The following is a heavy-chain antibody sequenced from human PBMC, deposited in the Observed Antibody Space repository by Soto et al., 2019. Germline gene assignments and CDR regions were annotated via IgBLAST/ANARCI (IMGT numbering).Heavy chain of an antibody. V-gene: IGHV3-30-3*01. Sequence: GGSLRLSCAASGFTFSSYAMHWVRQAPGKGLEWVAVISYDGSNKYYADSVKGRFTISRDNSKNTLYLQMNSLRAEDTAVYYCARAKAGYYDFWSGYYIWGQGTLVTVSS. J-gene: IGHJ4*02. CDR1: GFTFSSYA. D-gene: IGHD3-3*01. CDR3: ARAKAGYYDFWSGYYI. CDR2: ISYDGSNK.